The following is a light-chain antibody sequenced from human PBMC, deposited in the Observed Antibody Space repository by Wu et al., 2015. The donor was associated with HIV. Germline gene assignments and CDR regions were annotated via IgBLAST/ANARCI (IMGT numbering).Light chain of an antibody. CDR1: QXVSST. J-gene: IGKJ5*01. V-gene: IGKV3-11*01. Sequence: SCRASQXVSSTLAWYQQKPGQAPRLLIYDASNRATDIPARFSGSGSGTDFTLIISSLEPEDFAVYYCQQRSNWPPITFGQGTRLEIK. CDR2: DAS. CDR3: QQRSNWPPIT.